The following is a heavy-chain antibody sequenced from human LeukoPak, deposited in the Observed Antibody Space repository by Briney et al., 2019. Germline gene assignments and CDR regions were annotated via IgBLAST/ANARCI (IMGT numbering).Heavy chain of an antibody. CDR1: GGTFSRYA. J-gene: IGHJ4*02. D-gene: IGHD3-22*01. V-gene: IGHV1-69*05. Sequence: ASVKVSCKASGGTFSRYAISWVRQAPGQGLEWMGGIIPIFGTANYAQKFQGRVTITTDESTSTAYMELSSLRSEDTAVYYCARVNYYDSSGYYDYWGQGTLVTVSS. CDR3: ARVNYYDSSGYYDY. CDR2: IIPIFGTA.